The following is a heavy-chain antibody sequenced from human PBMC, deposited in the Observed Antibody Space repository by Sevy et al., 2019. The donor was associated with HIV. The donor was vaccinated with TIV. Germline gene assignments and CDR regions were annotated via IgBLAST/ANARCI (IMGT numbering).Heavy chain of an antibody. V-gene: IGHV3-74*01. CDR3: ASSKGDYYYGSGSLHADY. Sequence: GGSLRLSCAASGFTFSSYWMHWVRQAPGKGLVWVSRINSDGSSTSYADSVKGRFTISRDNAKNTLYLQMNSLRAEDTAVYYCASSKGDYYYGSGSLHADYWGQGTLVIVSS. CDR2: INSDGSST. D-gene: IGHD3-10*01. CDR1: GFTFSSYW. J-gene: IGHJ4*02.